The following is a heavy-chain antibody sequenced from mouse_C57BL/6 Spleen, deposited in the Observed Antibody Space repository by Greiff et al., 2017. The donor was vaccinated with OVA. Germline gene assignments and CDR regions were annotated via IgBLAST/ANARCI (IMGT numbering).Heavy chain of an antibody. J-gene: IGHJ4*01. CDR3: ARVGHYAMDY. CDR2: ILPGSGST. V-gene: IGHV1-9*01. CDR1: GYTFTGYW. Sequence: QVQLQQSGAELMKPGASVKLSCKASGYTFTGYWIEWVKQRPGHGLAWIGAILPGSGSTNYKEKFKGKATFTADTSSNTAYMQLSSLTTEDATIYYCARVGHYAMDYWGQGTSVTVAS.